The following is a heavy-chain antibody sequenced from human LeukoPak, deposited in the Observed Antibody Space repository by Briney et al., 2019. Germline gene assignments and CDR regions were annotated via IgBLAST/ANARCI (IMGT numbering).Heavy chain of an antibody. Sequence: QAGGSLRLSCAASGFTFSSYGMHWVRQAPGKGLEWVSGISWISGSIGYADSVKGRFTISRDNAKNSLYLQMNSLRAEDTALYYCAKDISTRKWLALFDYWGQGTLVTVSS. V-gene: IGHV3-9*01. CDR3: AKDISTRKWLALFDY. CDR2: ISWISGSI. CDR1: GFTFSSYG. J-gene: IGHJ4*02. D-gene: IGHD6-19*01.